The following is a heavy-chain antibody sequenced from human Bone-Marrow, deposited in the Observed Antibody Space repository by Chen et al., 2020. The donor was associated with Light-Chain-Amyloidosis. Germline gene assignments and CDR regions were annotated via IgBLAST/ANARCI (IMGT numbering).Heavy chain of an antibody. V-gene: IGHV3-23*01. CDR2: ISDRGSNT. CDR1: GFTFSSQP. Sequence: EVQLLESGGGLVQPGGSLRLSCAASGFTFSSQPMSWVRQAPGKGLEWVSGISDRGSNTYYADSMEGLFTVSRDNSKNTLHLQMNSLGAEDTAVYYCAKWDWNTNYFDDWGQGTLVTVSS. J-gene: IGHJ4*02. CDR3: AKWDWNTNYFDD. D-gene: IGHD1-1*01.